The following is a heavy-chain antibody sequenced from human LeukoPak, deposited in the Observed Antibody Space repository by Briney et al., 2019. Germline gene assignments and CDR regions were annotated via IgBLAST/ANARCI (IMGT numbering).Heavy chain of an antibody. V-gene: IGHV3-48*01. Sequence: PGGSLRLSCAASGFTFSDYNMNWVRQPPGKGLEWVSYISSSSTIIYYADSVKGRFTISRDNAKNSLYLQMNSLRAGDTAVYYCARAPYGDYYDYWGQGTLVTVSS. CDR2: ISSSSTII. CDR3: ARAPYGDYYDY. D-gene: IGHD4-17*01. CDR1: GFTFSDYN. J-gene: IGHJ4*02.